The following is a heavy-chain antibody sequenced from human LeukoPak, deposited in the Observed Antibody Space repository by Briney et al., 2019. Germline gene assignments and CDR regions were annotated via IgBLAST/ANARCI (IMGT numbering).Heavy chain of an antibody. CDR3: ARAGISSWYYFDY. J-gene: IGHJ4*02. D-gene: IGHD6-13*01. Sequence: TGGSLRLSCAASGFTFSSYGMHWVRQAPGKGLEWVAVIWYDGSNKYYADSVKGRFTISRDNSKNTLYLQMNSLRAEDTAVYYCARAGISSWYYFDYWGQGSLVTVSS. CDR1: GFTFSSYG. V-gene: IGHV3-33*01. CDR2: IWYDGSNK.